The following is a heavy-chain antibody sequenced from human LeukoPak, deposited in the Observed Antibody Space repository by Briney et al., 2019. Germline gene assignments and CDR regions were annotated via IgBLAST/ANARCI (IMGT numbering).Heavy chain of an antibody. V-gene: IGHV4-59*01. CDR2: IYYSGST. CDR1: GGSISSYY. Sequence: RPSETLSLTCTVSGGSISSYYWSWIRQPPGKGLEWIGYIYYSGSTNYNPSLKSRVTISVDTSKNQFSLKLSSVTAADTAVYYCARVEPYDRGSYDYWGQGTLVTVSS. J-gene: IGHJ4*02. D-gene: IGHD3-22*01. CDR3: ARVEPYDRGSYDY.